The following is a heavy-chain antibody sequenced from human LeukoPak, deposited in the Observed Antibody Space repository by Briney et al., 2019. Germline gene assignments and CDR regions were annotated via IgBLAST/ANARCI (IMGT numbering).Heavy chain of an antibody. J-gene: IGHJ2*01. CDR3: ARQLFGCSSTSCYGWYFDL. CDR2: IYYSGST. V-gene: IGHV4-59*08. D-gene: IGHD2-2*01. Sequence: PSETLSLTCTVSGGSISSYYWSWIRQPPGKGLEWIGYIYYSGSTNYNPSLKSRVTISVDTSKNQFPLKLSSVTAADTAVYYCARQLFGCSSTSCYGWYFDLWGRGTLVTVSS. CDR1: GGSISSYY.